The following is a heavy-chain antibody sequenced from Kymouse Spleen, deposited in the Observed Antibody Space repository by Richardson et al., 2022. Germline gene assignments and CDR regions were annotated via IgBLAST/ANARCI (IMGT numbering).Heavy chain of an antibody. D-gene: IGHD2-8*01. CDR2: ISGSGGST. CDR3: AKDRGYCTNGVCYVDYYYYGMDV. Sequence: EVQLVESGGGLVQPGGSLRLSCAASGFTFSSYAMSWVRQAPGKGLEWVSAISGSGGSTYYADSVKGRFTISRDNSKNTLYLQMNSLRAEDTAVYYCAKDRGYCTNGVCYVDYYYYGMDVWGQGTTVTVSS. CDR1: GFTFSSYA. V-gene: IGHV3-23*04. J-gene: IGHJ6*02.